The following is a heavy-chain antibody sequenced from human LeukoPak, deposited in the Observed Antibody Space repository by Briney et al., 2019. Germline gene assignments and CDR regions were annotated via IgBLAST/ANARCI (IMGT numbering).Heavy chain of an antibody. D-gene: IGHD3-22*01. CDR2: IYYSGST. J-gene: IGHJ4*02. CDR3: ARLTRDDYYDSSGNVDY. Sequence: PSETLSLTCTVSGGSISSSSYYWGWIRQPPGKGLEWIGSIYYSGSTYYNPSLKSRVTISVDTSKNQFSLKLSSVTAADTAVYYCARLTRDDYYDSSGNVDYWGQGTLVTVSS. V-gene: IGHV4-39*01. CDR1: GGSISSSSYY.